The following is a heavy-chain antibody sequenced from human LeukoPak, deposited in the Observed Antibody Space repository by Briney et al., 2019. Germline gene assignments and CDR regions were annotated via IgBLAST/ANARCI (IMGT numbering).Heavy chain of an antibody. V-gene: IGHV1-2*02. CDR3: ARESYCGGDCRSPSFDY. D-gene: IGHD2-21*02. Sequence: ASVKVSCKASGYTFTGYYMHWVRQAPGQGLEWMGWINPNSGATNYAQRFQGRVTMTRDTSISTTYMELSRLTSEDTAVYYCARESYCGGDCRSPSFDYWGQGTLVTVSS. CDR1: GYTFTGYY. CDR2: INPNSGAT. J-gene: IGHJ4*02.